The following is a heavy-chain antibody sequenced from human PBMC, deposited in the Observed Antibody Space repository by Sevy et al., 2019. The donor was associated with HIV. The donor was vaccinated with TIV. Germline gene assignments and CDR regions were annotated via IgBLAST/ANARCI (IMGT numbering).Heavy chain of an antibody. V-gene: IGHV1-2*02. D-gene: IGHD2-2*01. CDR3: ARVDIVVVPAATVPFDY. CDR1: GYTFTGYY. CDR2: INPNSGGT. Sequence: ASVKVSCKASGYTFTGYYMHWVRQAPGQGLEWMGWINPNSGGTNYPQKFQGRVTMTRDTSISTAYMELSRLISDDTAVFYCARVDIVVVPAATVPFDYWGQGTLVTVSS. J-gene: IGHJ4*02.